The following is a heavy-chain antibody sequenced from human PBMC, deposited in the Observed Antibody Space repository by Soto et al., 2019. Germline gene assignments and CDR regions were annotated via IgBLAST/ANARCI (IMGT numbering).Heavy chain of an antibody. CDR2: IWYDGGEK. Sequence: QVQLVESGGGVVQPGRSLRLSCAASGFTFSSYGMHWFRQAPGKGLEWVAVIWYDGGEKYYADSVKGRFTISRDNSKNTLYLQMNSLSAEDTAVYYCARYVSSRYNNWIDPWGQGTLVTVSS. D-gene: IGHD6-13*01. V-gene: IGHV3-33*01. CDR1: GFTFSSYG. J-gene: IGHJ5*02. CDR3: ARYVSSRYNNWIDP.